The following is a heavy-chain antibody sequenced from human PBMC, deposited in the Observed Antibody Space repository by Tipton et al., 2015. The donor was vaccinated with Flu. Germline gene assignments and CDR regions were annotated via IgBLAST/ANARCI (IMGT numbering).Heavy chain of an antibody. CDR2: FNPHNSKT. D-gene: IGHD5-12*01. CDR1: GFSFSSSW. V-gene: IGHV5-51*01. J-gene: IGHJ4*02. CDR3: ATRQPSGHD. Sequence: VQLVQSGAEAKKPGESLKISCKGSGFSFSSSWIGWVRQLPGRGLEWMGVFNPHNSKTTYGPTFQGQVNILVDKSVSTTYLQWISLKASDTAIYYCATRQPSGHDWGQGTPVTVSS.